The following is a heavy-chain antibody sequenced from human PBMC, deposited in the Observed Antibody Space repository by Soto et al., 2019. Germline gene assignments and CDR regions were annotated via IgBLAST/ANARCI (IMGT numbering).Heavy chain of an antibody. V-gene: IGHV1-18*04. CDR2: ISPYNGTT. Sequence: ASVKVSCKASGYTFTTYGISWVRQAPGQGLEWMGWISPYNGTTKYAEKFQGEMTMTTDTATSTAYMDLRSLRSDDTAVYFCASDLSPYYYYALDVWGQGTTVTVSS. D-gene: IGHD3-16*02. CDR1: GYTFTTYG. CDR3: ASDLSPYYYYALDV. J-gene: IGHJ6*02.